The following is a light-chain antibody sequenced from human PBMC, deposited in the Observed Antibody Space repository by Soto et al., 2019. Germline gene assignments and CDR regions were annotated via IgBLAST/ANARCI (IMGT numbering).Light chain of an antibody. CDR1: QGISNY. V-gene: IGKV1-27*01. CDR3: QKHDSAPRT. CDR2: AAS. Sequence: DIQMTQSPSSLSASLGDRATITCRASQGISNYLAWYQQKPGKDPNLLIYAASTLQTGVPSRFSGSGSGTDFTLTITSLQTEDVANYYCQKHDSAPRTFGAGTKVDVK. J-gene: IGKJ3*01.